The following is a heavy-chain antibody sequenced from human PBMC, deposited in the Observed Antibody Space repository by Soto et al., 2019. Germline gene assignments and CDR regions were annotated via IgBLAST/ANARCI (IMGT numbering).Heavy chain of an antibody. CDR1: GGSISSSSYY. Sequence: PSETLSLTCTVSGGSISSSSYYWGWIRQPPGKGLEWIGSIYYSGSTYYNPSLKSRVTISVDISKSQFSLRLTSVTAADTAVYYCVRYNAASGTYYFDFWGQGALVTVPS. CDR2: IYYSGST. D-gene: IGHD6-13*01. V-gene: IGHV4-39*07. CDR3: VRYNAASGTYYFDF. J-gene: IGHJ4*02.